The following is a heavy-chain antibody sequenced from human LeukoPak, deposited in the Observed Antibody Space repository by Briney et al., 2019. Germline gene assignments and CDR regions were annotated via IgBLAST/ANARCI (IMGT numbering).Heavy chain of an antibody. CDR2: IYSGGST. Sequence: GGSLRLSCAASGFTVSSNYMSWVRQAPGKGLEWFSVIYSGGSTYYADSVKGRFTISRDNSKNTLYLQMNSLRAEDTAVYYCARDRTSDDAFDIWGQGTMVTVSS. D-gene: IGHD3-3*01. CDR1: GFTVSSNY. J-gene: IGHJ3*02. V-gene: IGHV3-53*01. CDR3: ARDRTSDDAFDI.